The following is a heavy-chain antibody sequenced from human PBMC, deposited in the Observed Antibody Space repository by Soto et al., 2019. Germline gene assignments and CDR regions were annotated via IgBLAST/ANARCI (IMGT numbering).Heavy chain of an antibody. CDR2: ISSSSSYI. J-gene: IGHJ4*02. CDR1: GFTFSSYS. CDR3: ARDLYSSSARYFDY. D-gene: IGHD6-6*01. V-gene: IGHV3-21*01. Sequence: EVQLVESGGGLVKPGGSLRLSCAASGFTFSSYSMNWVRQAPGKGLEWVSSISSSSSYIYYADSVKGRFTITRDNAKNSLYLQMNSLRAEDTAVYYCARDLYSSSARYFDYWGQGTLVTVSS.